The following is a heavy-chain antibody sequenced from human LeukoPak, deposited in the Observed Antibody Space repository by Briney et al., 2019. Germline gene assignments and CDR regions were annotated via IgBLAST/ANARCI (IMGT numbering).Heavy chain of an antibody. D-gene: IGHD4-17*01. CDR1: GGSISSYY. CDR2: IYYSGST. Sequence: SETLSLTCTVSGGSISSYYWSWIRQPPGKGLEWIGYIYYSGSTNYNPSLKSRVTISVDTSKNQFSLKPSSVTAADTAVYYCARQTDYGDYLFDYWGQGTLVTVSS. CDR3: ARQTDYGDYLFDY. J-gene: IGHJ4*02. V-gene: IGHV4-59*08.